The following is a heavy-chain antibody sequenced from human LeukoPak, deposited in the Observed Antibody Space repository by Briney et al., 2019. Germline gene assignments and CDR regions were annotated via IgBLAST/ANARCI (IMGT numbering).Heavy chain of an antibody. Sequence: GASVKVSCKASGYTFSSYGIRWVRQAPGQGLEWMGSISTYNGATNNVQKFQGRVTMTTDTSTSTAYMELRSLRSDDTAVYYCARDAPGGYGAFDIWGQGTMVTVFS. CDR3: ARDAPGGYGAFDI. CDR1: GYTFSSYG. D-gene: IGHD6-13*01. CDR2: ISTYNGAT. V-gene: IGHV1-18*01. J-gene: IGHJ3*02.